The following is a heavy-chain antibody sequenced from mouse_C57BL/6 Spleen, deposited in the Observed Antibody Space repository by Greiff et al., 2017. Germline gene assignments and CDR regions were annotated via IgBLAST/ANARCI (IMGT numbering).Heavy chain of an antibody. CDR1: GYTFTSYW. D-gene: IGHD2-5*01. Sequence: VQLQQPGAELVKPGASVKLSCKASGYTFTSYWMHWVKQRPGQGLEWIGMIHPNSGSTNYNEKFKSKATLTVDTSSSTAYMQLSSLTSEDSAVYYCARGESNYGYFDYWGQGTTLTVSS. CDR3: ARGESNYGYFDY. CDR2: IHPNSGST. V-gene: IGHV1-64*01. J-gene: IGHJ2*01.